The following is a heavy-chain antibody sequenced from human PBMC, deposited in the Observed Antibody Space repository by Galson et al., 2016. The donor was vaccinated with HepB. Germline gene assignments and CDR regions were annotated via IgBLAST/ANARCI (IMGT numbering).Heavy chain of an antibody. D-gene: IGHD2-21*02. CDR1: GFTFSSYS. J-gene: IGHJ4*02. CDR2: ISNDGSQK. Sequence: SLRLSCAASGFTFSSYSMHWVRQAPGKGLEWVAVISNDGSQKYYADSLKGRFTVSRDNSKNTLSLQTNSLRAEDTAVYYCARESCGGDCLYFDYWGQGTLVTVSS. V-gene: IGHV3-30*03. CDR3: ARESCGGDCLYFDY.